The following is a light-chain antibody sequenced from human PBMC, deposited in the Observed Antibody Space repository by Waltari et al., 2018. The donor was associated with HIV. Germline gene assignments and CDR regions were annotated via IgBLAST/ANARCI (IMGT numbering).Light chain of an antibody. J-gene: IGLJ2*01. Sequence: SYELTQPLSVSVALGQTARFTCGGNNIGSKNVHWYQLKPGQAPVLIIYRDTNRPSGIPERFSGSNSGNTATLTISRAQAGDEADYYCQVWDSSTAVVFGGGTKLTV. V-gene: IGLV3-9*01. CDR3: QVWDSSTAVV. CDR2: RDT. CDR1: NIGSKN.